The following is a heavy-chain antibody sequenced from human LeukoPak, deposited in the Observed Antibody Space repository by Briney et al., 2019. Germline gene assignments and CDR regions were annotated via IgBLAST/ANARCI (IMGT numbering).Heavy chain of an antibody. CDR2: ISSSSSYI. V-gene: IGHV3-21*01. CDR1: GFTFGSYS. J-gene: IGHJ6*04. D-gene: IGHD2-2*01. CDR3: ASLYCSSTSCYDYYYYGMDV. Sequence: PGGSLRLSCAASGFTFGSYSMNWVRQAPGKGLEWVSSISSSSSYIYYADSVKGRFTISRDNAKNSLYLQMNSLRAEDTAVYYCASLYCSSTSCYDYYYYGMDVWGKGTTVTVSS.